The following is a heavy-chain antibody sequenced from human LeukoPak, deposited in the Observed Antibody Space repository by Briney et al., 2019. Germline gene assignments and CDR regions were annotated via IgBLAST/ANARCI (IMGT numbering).Heavy chain of an antibody. J-gene: IGHJ6*03. Sequence: PGGSLRLSCAASGFTFSSYSMNWVRQAPGKGLEWVSSISSSSSYIYYADSVKGRFTISRDNAKNSLYLQMNSLRAEDTAVYYCAKKGCSSTSCSYIYYYMDVWGKGTTVTVSS. D-gene: IGHD2-2*01. CDR1: GFTFSSYS. CDR2: ISSSSSYI. CDR3: AKKGCSSTSCSYIYYYMDV. V-gene: IGHV3-21*04.